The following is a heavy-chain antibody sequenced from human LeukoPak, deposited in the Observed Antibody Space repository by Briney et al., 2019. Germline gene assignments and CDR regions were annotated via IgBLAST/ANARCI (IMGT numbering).Heavy chain of an antibody. J-gene: IGHJ4*02. CDR2: ISSSGSTI. D-gene: IGHD3-3*01. Sequence: PGGSLRLSCAASGFTLSSYEMNWVRQAPGKGLEWVSYISSSGSTIYDADSVKGRFTISRDNAKNSLYLQMNSLGAEDRAIYYCARGFDVLSGIDYWGQGTLVTVSS. V-gene: IGHV3-48*03. CDR1: GFTLSSYE. CDR3: ARGFDVLSGIDY.